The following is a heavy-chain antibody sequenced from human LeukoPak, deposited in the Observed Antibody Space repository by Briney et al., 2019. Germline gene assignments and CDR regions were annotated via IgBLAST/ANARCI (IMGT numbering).Heavy chain of an antibody. J-gene: IGHJ3*02. V-gene: IGHV3-13*01. CDR2: IGTAGDT. Sequence: GGSLRLSCAASGFTFSSYDMHWVRQATGKGLEWVSAIGTAGDTYYPGSVKGRFTISRENAKNSLYLQMNSLRAGDTAVYYCARDTPQGAFDIWGQGTMVTVSS. CDR1: GFTFSSYD. CDR3: ARDTPQGAFDI.